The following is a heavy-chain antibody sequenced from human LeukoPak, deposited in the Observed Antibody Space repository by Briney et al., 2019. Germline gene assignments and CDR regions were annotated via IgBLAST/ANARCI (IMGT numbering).Heavy chain of an antibody. V-gene: IGHV3-23*01. D-gene: IGHD3-22*01. CDR1: GFTVSGYW. Sequence: PGGSLRLSCAASGFTVSGYWMSWVRQAPGKGLDWVSAISGNDGRTYYADSVKGRFTISRDNSKNTLYLQINSLRAEDTALYYCAKSDSSGYYLGGWGQGTLVTVSS. CDR3: AKSDSSGYYLGG. CDR2: ISGNDGRT. J-gene: IGHJ4*02.